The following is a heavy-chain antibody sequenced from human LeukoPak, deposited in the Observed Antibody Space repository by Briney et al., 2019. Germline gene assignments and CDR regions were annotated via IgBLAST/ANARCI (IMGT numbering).Heavy chain of an antibody. CDR3: AKGGQWLGYYYMDV. CDR1: GFTFSSYG. V-gene: IGHV3-30*18. D-gene: IGHD6-19*01. Sequence: GGSLRLSCAASGFTFSSYGMHWVRQAPGKGLEWVPVISYDGSNKYYADSVKGRFTISRDNSKNTLYLQMNSLRAEDTAVYYCAKGGQWLGYYYMDVWGKGTTVTVSS. CDR2: ISYDGSNK. J-gene: IGHJ6*03.